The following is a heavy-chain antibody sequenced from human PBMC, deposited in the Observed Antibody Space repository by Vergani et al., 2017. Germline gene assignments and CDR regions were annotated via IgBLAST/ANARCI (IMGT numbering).Heavy chain of an antibody. V-gene: IGHV3-30*18. CDR3: AKAGSVTSGSLQYNFYMDV. J-gene: IGHJ6*03. Sequence: QVQLAESGGGRVQPGRSLRLSCAASEFSFSSHAIHWVRQAPGKGLEWVAVISNDGSKKYYADSVKGRFTISRDNSKNTLDLQMNSLRTQDTAVYYCAKAGSVTSGSLQYNFYMDVWGKGTTVTVS. D-gene: IGHD3-10*01. CDR1: EFSFSSHA. CDR2: ISNDGSKK.